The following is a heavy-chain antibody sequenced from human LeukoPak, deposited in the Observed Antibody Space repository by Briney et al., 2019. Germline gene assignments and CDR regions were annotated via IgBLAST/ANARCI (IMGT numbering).Heavy chain of an antibody. CDR2: ISSSGTII. CDR3: ARRTYSFDY. V-gene: IGHV3-48*03. D-gene: IGHD3/OR15-3a*01. Sequence: HSGGSLRLSCAASGFTFSNYEMNWVRQTPGKGLEWISYISSSGTIIYYADSVKGRFTISRDNAKNSLYLQMNSLRAEDTAVYYCARRTYSFDYWGQGTLVTV. J-gene: IGHJ4*02. CDR1: GFTFSNYE.